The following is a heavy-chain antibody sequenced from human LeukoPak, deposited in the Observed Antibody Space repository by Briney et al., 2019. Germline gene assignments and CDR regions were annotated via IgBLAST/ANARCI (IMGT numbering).Heavy chain of an antibody. J-gene: IGHJ4*02. CDR3: AKGNRGSSWPILDY. D-gene: IGHD6-13*01. CDR1: GFTFSSYA. Sequence: GGSLRLSCAASGFTFSSYAMSWVRQAPGKGLEWVSAISGSGGSTYYADSVKGRFTISRDNSKNTLYLQMNSLRAEDTAVYYCAKGNRGSSWPILDYWGQGTLVTVSS. CDR2: ISGSGGST. V-gene: IGHV3-23*01.